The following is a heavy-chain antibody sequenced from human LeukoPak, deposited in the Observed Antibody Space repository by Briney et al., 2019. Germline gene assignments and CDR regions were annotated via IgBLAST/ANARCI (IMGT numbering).Heavy chain of an antibody. D-gene: IGHD5-12*01. CDR2: IYSGGST. Sequence: GWSLRLSCAASGFTVTSNYMSWVRQAPGRGLEWVSVIYSGGSTYYADSVKGRFIISRDNSKNTLYLQMNSLRAEDTAVYYCARALDIVATITPIDYWGQGTLVTVSS. CDR1: GFTVTSNY. J-gene: IGHJ4*02. CDR3: ARALDIVATITPIDY. V-gene: IGHV3-53*01.